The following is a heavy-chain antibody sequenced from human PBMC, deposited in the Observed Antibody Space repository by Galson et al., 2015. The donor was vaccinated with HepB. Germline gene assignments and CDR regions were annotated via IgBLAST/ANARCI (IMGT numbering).Heavy chain of an antibody. CDR1: GFTFSNYW. J-gene: IGHJ4*02. D-gene: IGHD3-22*01. Sequence: SLRLSCAASGFTFSNYWMSWVRQAPGKGLEWVANIKEDGSEKYYVDSVTGRFTISRDNAKNSLYLQMNSLRAEDTALYYCARDATFYYDSSGFQEGDYWGQGTLVTVSS. V-gene: IGHV3-7*03. CDR3: ARDATFYYDSSGFQEGDY. CDR2: IKEDGSEK.